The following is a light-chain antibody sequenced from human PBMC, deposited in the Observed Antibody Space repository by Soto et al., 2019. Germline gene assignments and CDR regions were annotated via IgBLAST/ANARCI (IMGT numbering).Light chain of an antibody. CDR1: QSVSSY. J-gene: IGKJ1*01. CDR3: HHYGDTPRT. CDR2: GAS. Sequence: EIVLTQSPGRLSLSPGERATLSCRASQSVSSYLAWYQQKPGQAPRLLMYGASSRATGIPDRFSGSGSGTDFTLTISRLEPEDFAVYYCHHYGDTPRTFGQGTKVDI. V-gene: IGKV3-20*01.